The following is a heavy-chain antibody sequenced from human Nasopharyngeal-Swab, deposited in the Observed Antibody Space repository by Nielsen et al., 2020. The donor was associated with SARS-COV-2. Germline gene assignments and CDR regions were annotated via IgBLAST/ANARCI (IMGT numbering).Heavy chain of an antibody. J-gene: IGHJ6*03. D-gene: IGHD5-18*01. CDR3: ASGYTNGYPCHSYYYMDV. Sequence: PGKGLEWIAFITYNGNTYYDPSLKSRVSLSLDTSGNQISLNLTAVTAADTAVYYCASGYTNGYPCHSYYYMDVWGKGTTVTVSS. CDR2: ITYNGNT. V-gene: IGHV4-31*02.